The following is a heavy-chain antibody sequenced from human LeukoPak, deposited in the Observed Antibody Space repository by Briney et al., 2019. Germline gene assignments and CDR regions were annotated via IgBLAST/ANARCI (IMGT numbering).Heavy chain of an antibody. CDR2: IRGSGEIT. V-gene: IGHV3-23*01. J-gene: IGHJ4*02. CDR1: GFSFSSYA. Sequence: GGSLRLSCVASGFSFSSYAMNWVRQAPGKGLEWVSSIRGSGEITYYADSVKGRYTISRDNSKNTVYLQMNSLRAEDTAVYYCARNTDYRFDYWGQGTRVTVSS. D-gene: IGHD5-12*01. CDR3: ARNTDYRFDY.